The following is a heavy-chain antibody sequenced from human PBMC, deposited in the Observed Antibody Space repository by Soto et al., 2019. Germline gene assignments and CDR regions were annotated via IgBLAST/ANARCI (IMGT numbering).Heavy chain of an antibody. CDR1: GFTVSSNY. CDR2: IYSGGST. CDR3: ARSTDYYDSSGYYRGGGPDDAFDI. Sequence: PGGSLRLSCAASGFTVSSNYMSWVRQAPGKGLEWVSVIYSGGSTYYADSVKGRFTISRDNSKNTLYLQMNSLRAEDTAVYYCARSTDYYDSSGYYRGGGPDDAFDIWGQGTMVTVSS. J-gene: IGHJ3*02. D-gene: IGHD3-22*01. V-gene: IGHV3-66*01.